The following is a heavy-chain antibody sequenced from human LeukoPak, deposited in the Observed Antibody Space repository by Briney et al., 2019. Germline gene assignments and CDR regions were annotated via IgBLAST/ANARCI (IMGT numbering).Heavy chain of an antibody. J-gene: IGHJ4*02. CDR2: IYSGGST. V-gene: IGHV3-66*01. CDR3: ARADWSPPYFDY. CDR1: GFTFSSNY. D-gene: IGHD3-9*01. Sequence: GGFLTLTCAASGFTFSSNYMSWVRQAPGKGLEWVSVIYSGGSTYYAHSVKGRFTISRDNSKNTLYLQMNGLSAEDTAVYYCARADWSPPYFDYWGQGTLVTVSS.